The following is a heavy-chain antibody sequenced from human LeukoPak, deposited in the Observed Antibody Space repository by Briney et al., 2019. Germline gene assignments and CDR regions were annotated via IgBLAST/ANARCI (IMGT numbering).Heavy chain of an antibody. Sequence: SGTLSLTCTVSGGSISSYYWSWIRQPAGQGLEWIGRIYTSGSTNYNPSLKSRVTMSVDTSKNQFSLKLSSVTAADTAVYYCARGPSRAARSYYFDYWGQGTLVTVSS. J-gene: IGHJ4*02. CDR1: GGSISSYY. CDR2: IYTSGST. D-gene: IGHD6-6*01. CDR3: ARGPSRAARSYYFDY. V-gene: IGHV4-4*07.